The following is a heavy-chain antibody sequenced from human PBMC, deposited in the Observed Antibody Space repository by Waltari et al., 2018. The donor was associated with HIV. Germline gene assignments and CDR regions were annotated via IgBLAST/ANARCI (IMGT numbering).Heavy chain of an antibody. D-gene: IGHD2-15*01. CDR2: IRSKAYGGTT. CDR1: GFTFGDYA. CDR3: TRAGYWEVVVAAPGYWFDP. V-gene: IGHV3-49*03. J-gene: IGHJ5*02. Sequence: GGGLLQPGRSLRLSCTASGFTFGDYAMSWFRQAPGKGLEWVGFIRSKAYGGTTEYAASVKGRFTFSRDDSKSIAYLEMNSLKTEDTAVYYCTRAGYWEVVVAAPGYWFDPWGQGTLVTVSS.